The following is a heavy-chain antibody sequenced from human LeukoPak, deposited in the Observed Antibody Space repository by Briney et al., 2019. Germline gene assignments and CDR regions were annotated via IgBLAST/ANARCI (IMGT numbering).Heavy chain of an antibody. J-gene: IGHJ2*01. V-gene: IGHV3-74*01. CDR2: SDIDGSNT. Sequence: PGGSLRLSCAAPGFTFSSYWMHWVRQVPGEGLVWVSFSDIDGSNTRYADSVKGRFTISRDNAKNTLYLQMNSLRAEDTAVYYCTRDRDGYSDLWGRGTLVTVSS. CDR3: TRDRDGYSDL. CDR1: GFTFSSYW.